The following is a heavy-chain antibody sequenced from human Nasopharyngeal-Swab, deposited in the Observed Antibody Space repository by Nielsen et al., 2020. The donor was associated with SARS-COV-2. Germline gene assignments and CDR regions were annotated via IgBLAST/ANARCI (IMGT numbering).Heavy chain of an antibody. CDR1: GFNFATSS. D-gene: IGHD5-18*01. J-gene: IGHJ4*02. Sequence: SLKISCAASGFNFATSSMNWVRQPPGKGLEWVSGITWNSGNKGYAESVQGRFTISRDNARNSLYLQMNSLRAEDTALYYCAKARRTDTYGFESFDYWGQGTLVTVSS. CDR2: ITWNSGNK. CDR3: AKARRTDTYGFESFDY. V-gene: IGHV3-9*01.